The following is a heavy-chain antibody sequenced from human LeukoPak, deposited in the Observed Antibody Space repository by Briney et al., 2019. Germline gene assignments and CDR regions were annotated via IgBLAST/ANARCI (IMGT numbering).Heavy chain of an antibody. Sequence: ASVKVSCKASGYTFTSYGISWVRQAPGQGLEWMGWISAYNGNTNYAQKLQGRVTDTSTSTAYMELSSLRSEDTAVYYCARAAYSSGWAPRYWGQGTLVTVSS. CDR1: GYTFTSYG. CDR2: ISAYNGNT. J-gene: IGHJ4*02. D-gene: IGHD6-19*01. V-gene: IGHV1-18*01. CDR3: ARAAYSSGWAPRY.